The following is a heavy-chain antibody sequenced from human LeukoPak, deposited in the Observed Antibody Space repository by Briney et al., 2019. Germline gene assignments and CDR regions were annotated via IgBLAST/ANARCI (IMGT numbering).Heavy chain of an antibody. CDR1: GFNFANHA. CDR2: ISGGGDIT. V-gene: IGHV3-23*01. CDR3: AKERAV. J-gene: IGHJ4*02. Sequence: GGSLRLSCAASGFNFANHAMSWVRQTPGKGLEWVSAISGGGDITYYADSVTGRFTISRDNSKDTLFLQMHSLRPGDTAVYYCAKERAVRGQGTLVTVSS.